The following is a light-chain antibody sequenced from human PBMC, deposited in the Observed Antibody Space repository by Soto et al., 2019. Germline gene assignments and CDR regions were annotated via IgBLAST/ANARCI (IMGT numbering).Light chain of an antibody. V-gene: IGKV3-11*01. Sequence: VMTKSPTTLSVSPTKRATLSCRASQSVSSNLAWYQQKPGQAPRLLIYDASNRATGIPPRFSGSGSGTDFTLTIISLEPEDFAVYYCQHRTNWPFIFGQGTRQEI. CDR3: QHRTNWPFI. CDR1: QSVSSN. J-gene: IGKJ5*01. CDR2: DAS.